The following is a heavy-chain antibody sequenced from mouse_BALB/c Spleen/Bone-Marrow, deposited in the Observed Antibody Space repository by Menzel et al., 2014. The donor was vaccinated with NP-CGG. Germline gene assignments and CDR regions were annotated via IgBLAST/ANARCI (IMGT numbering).Heavy chain of an antibody. Sequence: VHLVESGPGLVAPSQSLSITCTVSGFSLKNYGVHWVRQPPGKGLEWLGVIGTGRGTNYNSALMSRLSISKDNSKSQVFLKMNGLQTDDTAMYYCARDRAYGNWYFDVWGAGTTVTVSS. CDR1: GFSLKNYG. D-gene: IGHD2-1*01. CDR2: IGTGRGT. V-gene: IGHV2-9*02. CDR3: ARDRAYGNWYFDV. J-gene: IGHJ1*01.